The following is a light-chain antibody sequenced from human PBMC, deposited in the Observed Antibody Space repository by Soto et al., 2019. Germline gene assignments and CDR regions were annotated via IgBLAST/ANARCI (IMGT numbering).Light chain of an antibody. V-gene: IGLV1-40*01. CDR1: SSNIGAGYD. J-gene: IGLJ3*02. CDR3: QSYDTSLRAWV. Sequence: QSVLTQPPSVSGAPGQRVTISCTGGSSNIGAGYDVHWYRQFPGTAPKLLVYGNNNRPSGFSDRFSASKSGSSASLAITGLQAEDEADYYCQSYDTSLRAWVFGGGTKLTVL. CDR2: GNN.